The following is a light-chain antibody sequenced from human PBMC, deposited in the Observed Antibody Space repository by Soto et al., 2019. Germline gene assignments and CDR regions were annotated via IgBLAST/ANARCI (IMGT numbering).Light chain of an antibody. J-gene: IGLJ2*01. CDR1: RSNIGNNP. V-gene: IGLV1-44*01. Sequence: QSVLTQPPSASGTPGQRVTISCSGGRSNIGNNPVNWYQQLPGSAPKLLISFSSDRPSGIPDRFSGSKSGTSASLAISGLQSEDEAEYHCSTWDDSPNAVVFGGGTKLTVL. CDR2: FSS. CDR3: STWDDSPNAVV.